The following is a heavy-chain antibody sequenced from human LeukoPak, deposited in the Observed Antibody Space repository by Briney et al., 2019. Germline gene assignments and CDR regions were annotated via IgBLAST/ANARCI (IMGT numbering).Heavy chain of an antibody. CDR3: ARGGGLDV. J-gene: IGHJ6*02. D-gene: IGHD3-16*01. CDR1: GFTFSSYA. V-gene: IGHV3-7*03. Sequence: GGSLRLSCAASGFTFSSYAMHWVRQAPGKGLEWVASINHNGNVNYYVDSVKGRFTISRDNAKNSLYLQMCNLRAEDTAVYFCARGGGLDVWGQGATVTVSS. CDR2: INHNGNVN.